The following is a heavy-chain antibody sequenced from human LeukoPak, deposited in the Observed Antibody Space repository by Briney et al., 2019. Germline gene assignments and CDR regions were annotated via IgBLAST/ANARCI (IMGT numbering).Heavy chain of an antibody. CDR1: GFTFSSNS. Sequence: GGSLRLSCAASGFTFSSNSMTWVRQTPGKGLEWVSGISGSGDSTYYADSVKGRFTISRDNSRNTLYLQMSSLRAEDTAVYYCARWSGFGDDWGQGTLVTVSS. V-gene: IGHV3-23*01. CDR3: ARWSGFGDD. D-gene: IGHD3-10*01. CDR2: ISGSGDST. J-gene: IGHJ4*02.